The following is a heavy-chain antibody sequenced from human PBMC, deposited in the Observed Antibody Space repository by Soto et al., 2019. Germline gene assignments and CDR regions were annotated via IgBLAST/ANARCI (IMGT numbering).Heavy chain of an antibody. J-gene: IGHJ6*03. Sequence: EVQLVESGGGLVQPGGSLRLSCAASGFTVSSNYMSWVRQAPGKGLEWVSVIYSGGSTYYADSVKGRFTISRDNSKNTLYLQMNSLRAEDTAVYYCARERNDILTGGGFDYDYYYMDVWGKGTPVTVSS. V-gene: IGHV3-66*01. CDR2: IYSGGST. D-gene: IGHD3-9*01. CDR3: ARERNDILTGGGFDYDYYYMDV. CDR1: GFTVSSNY.